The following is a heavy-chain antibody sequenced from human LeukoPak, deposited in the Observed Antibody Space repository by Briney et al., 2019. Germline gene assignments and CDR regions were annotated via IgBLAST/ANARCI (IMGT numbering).Heavy chain of an antibody. CDR3: AREDTAMAFDY. Sequence: GGSLRLSCVASGFPFSSYWMTWVRQAPGKGLEWVANIKQDGSKKSYVDSVKGRFTISRDNAKNSLYLQMNSLRAEDTAVYYCAREDTAMAFDYWGQGTLVTVSS. CDR1: GFPFSSYW. J-gene: IGHJ4*02. D-gene: IGHD5-18*01. CDR2: IKQDGSKK. V-gene: IGHV3-7*01.